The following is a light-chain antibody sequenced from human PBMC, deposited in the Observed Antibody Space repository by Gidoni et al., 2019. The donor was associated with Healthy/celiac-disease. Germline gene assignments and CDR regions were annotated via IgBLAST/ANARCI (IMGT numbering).Light chain of an antibody. V-gene: IGLV2-11*01. Sequence: QSALTQPRSVSGSPGQQVTIACTGTSSDVGGYNYVSWYHHHTGKAAKLMISDVSKRPSGVPDRFACSKAGSTASLTISGLQAEDEADYSCCSYAASYSVVFGGATKLTVL. J-gene: IGLJ2*01. CDR3: CSYAASYSVV. CDR2: DVS. CDR1: SSDVGGYNY.